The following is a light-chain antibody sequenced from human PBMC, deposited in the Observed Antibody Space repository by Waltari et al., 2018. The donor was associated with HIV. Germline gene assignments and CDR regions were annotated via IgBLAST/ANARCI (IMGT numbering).Light chain of an antibody. J-gene: IGLJ2*01. V-gene: IGLV2-11*01. CDR1: SSDVGGYNY. Sequence: QSALTQPRSVSGSPGQSVTISCTGTSSDVGGYNYVSWYQQHPGKAPKLMIYDVSKRPSGVPDRFSGSKSGNTASLTISGLQAEDEADYYCCSYAGSYTSYVLFGGGTKLTVL. CDR3: CSYAGSYTSYVL. CDR2: DVS.